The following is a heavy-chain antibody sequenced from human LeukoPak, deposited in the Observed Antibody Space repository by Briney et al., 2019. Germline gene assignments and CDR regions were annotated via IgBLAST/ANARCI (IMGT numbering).Heavy chain of an antibody. V-gene: IGHV3-23*01. CDR2: ISGSGGST. J-gene: IGHJ4*02. D-gene: IGHD4-17*01. Sequence: GGSLRLSCAASGFTLSSYAMSWVRQAPGKGLEWVSAISGSGGSTYYADSVKGRFTISRDNSKNTLYLQMNSLRAEDTAVYYCAKSNDYGDYGGGDYWGQGTLVTVSS. CDR3: AKSNDYGDYGGGDY. CDR1: GFTLSSYA.